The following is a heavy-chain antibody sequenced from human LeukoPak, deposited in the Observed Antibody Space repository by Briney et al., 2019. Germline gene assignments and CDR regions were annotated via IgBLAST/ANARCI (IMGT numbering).Heavy chain of an antibody. CDR1: GGSFSGYY. D-gene: IGHD6-19*01. V-gene: IGHV4-34*01. Sequence: SETLSLTCAVYGGSFSGYYWSWIRQPPGKGLEWIGEINHSGSTNYNPSLKSRVTISVDTSKNQFSLKLSSVTAADTAVYYCARGRLIAVAGTAVRRGYYYYYMDVWGKGTTVTVSS. CDR2: INHSGST. J-gene: IGHJ6*03. CDR3: ARGRLIAVAGTAVRRGYYYYYMDV.